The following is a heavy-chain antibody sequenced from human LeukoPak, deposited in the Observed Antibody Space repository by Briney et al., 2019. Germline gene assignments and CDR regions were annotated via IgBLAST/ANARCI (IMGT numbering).Heavy chain of an antibody. J-gene: IGHJ4*02. CDR2: INHSGST. D-gene: IGHD3-10*01. V-gene: IGHV4-34*01. CDR1: GGSSSGCY. CDR3: ARAPCGSGTYYQD. Sequence: SETLSLTCAVSGGSSSGCYWSWIRQPPRKGLERIGEINHSGSTNYNPSLKSRVTISVDTSKNQFSLKLSSVTAADTAVYYCARAPCGSGTYYQDWGQGTLVTVSS.